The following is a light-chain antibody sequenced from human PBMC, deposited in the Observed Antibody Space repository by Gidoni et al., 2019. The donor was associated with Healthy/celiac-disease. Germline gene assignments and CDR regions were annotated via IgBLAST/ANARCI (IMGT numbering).Light chain of an antibody. CDR2: GAS. J-gene: IGKJ2*01. CDR3: QQYNNWLPYT. Sequence: DIVMTQSPATLSVSPGERATLSCRASQSVSSNLAWYQQKPGQAPRLLIYGASTRATGIPARFSGSGSGTEFTLTISSLQSEDFAVYYCQQYNNWLPYTFXQXTKLEIK. V-gene: IGKV3-15*01. CDR1: QSVSSN.